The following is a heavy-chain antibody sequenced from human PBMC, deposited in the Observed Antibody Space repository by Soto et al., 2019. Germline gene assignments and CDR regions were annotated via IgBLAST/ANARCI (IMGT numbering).Heavy chain of an antibody. J-gene: IGHJ6*02. CDR2: IIPIFGTA. Sequence: SVKVSCKASGGTFSSYAISWVRQAPGQGLEWMGGIIPIFGTANYAQKFQGRVTITADESTSTAYMELSSLRSEDTAVYYCARAIYYYDAQTRIYGMDVWGQGTTVTVSS. CDR3: ARAIYYYDAQTRIYGMDV. CDR1: GGTFSSYA. D-gene: IGHD3-22*01. V-gene: IGHV1-69*13.